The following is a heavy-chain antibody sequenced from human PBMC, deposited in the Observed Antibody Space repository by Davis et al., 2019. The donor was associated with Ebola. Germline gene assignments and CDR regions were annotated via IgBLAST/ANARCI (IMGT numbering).Heavy chain of an antibody. D-gene: IGHD2-2*01. CDR1: GFTFSSYW. CDR2: IKQDGVEK. Sequence: PGGSLRLSCAASGFTFSSYWMSWVRQAPGKGLEWVANIKQDGVEKYYVDSVKGRFTISRDNAKNSLYLQMNSLRAEDTAVYYCARRSIPLAKEYYGMDVWGKGTTVTVSS. V-gene: IGHV3-7*03. CDR3: ARRSIPLAKEYYGMDV. J-gene: IGHJ6*04.